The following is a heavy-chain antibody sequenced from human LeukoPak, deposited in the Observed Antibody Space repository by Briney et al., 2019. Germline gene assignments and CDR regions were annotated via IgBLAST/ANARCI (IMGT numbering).Heavy chain of an antibody. CDR1: GFTFSNYR. V-gene: IGHV3-74*01. CDR2: INRDGSTT. CDR3: ARDKKSGESSEIDY. Sequence: GGSLRLSCAASGFTFSNYRVHWVRQAPGKGLVWVSRINRDGSTTNYADSVKGRFTVSRDNAKNTLNLQMNSLRAEDTAVYYCARDKKSGESSEIDYWGQGTLVTVSS. D-gene: IGHD3-10*01. J-gene: IGHJ4*02.